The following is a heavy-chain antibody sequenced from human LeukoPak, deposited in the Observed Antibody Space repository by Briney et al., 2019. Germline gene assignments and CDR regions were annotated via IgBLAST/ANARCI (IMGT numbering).Heavy chain of an antibody. CDR2: ISSSSSYI. CDR1: GFTFSSYC. Sequence: PGGSLRLSCAASGFTFSSYCMNWVRQAPGKGLEWVSSISSSSSYIYYADSVKGRFTISRDNAKNSLYLQMNSLRAEDTAVYYCARYEVTGDDYWGQGTLVTVSS. D-gene: IGHD7-27*01. CDR3: ARYEVTGDDY. V-gene: IGHV3-21*01. J-gene: IGHJ4*02.